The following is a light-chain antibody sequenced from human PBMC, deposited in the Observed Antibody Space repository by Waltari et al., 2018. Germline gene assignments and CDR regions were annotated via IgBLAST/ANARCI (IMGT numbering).Light chain of an antibody. CDR3: CSYAGRYTWV. J-gene: IGLJ3*02. V-gene: IGLV2-11*01. CDR1: ISDVGSNNR. Sequence: QSALTQPRSVSGSPGQSVTISCTGAISDVGSNNRVSWYQQPPGTAPKLIIHDVDKRPSGVPDRFSGSKSGNTASLTISGLQGEDEADYYCCSYAGRYTWVFGGGTKLTVL. CDR2: DVD.